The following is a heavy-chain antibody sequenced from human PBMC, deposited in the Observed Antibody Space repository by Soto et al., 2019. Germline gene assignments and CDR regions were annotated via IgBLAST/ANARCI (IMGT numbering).Heavy chain of an antibody. CDR3: ARDQRYYDYVWGSYRDDAFDI. CDR1: GGSISSYY. D-gene: IGHD3-16*02. CDR2: IYYSGST. V-gene: IGHV4-59*01. J-gene: IGHJ3*02. Sequence: SETLSLTCTVSGGSISSYYWSWIRQPPGKGLEWIGYIYYSGSTNYNPSLKSRVTISVDTSKNQFSLKLSSVTAADTAVYYCARDQRYYDYVWGSYRDDAFDIWGQGTMVTVSS.